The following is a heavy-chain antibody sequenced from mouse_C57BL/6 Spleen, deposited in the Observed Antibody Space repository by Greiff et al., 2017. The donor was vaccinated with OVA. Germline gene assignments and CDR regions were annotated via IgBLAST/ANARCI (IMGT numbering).Heavy chain of an antibody. CDR3: ARGDYDYGKDYYYFDY. CDR2: ISYDGSN. Sequence: EVQLQQSGPGLVKPSQSLSLTCSVTGYSITSGYYWNWIRQFPGNKLEWMGYISYDGSNNYNPSLKNRISITRDTSKNQFFLKLNSVTTEDTATYYCARGDYDYGKDYYYFDYWGQGTTLTVSS. J-gene: IGHJ2*01. D-gene: IGHD2-4*01. CDR1: GYSITSGYY. V-gene: IGHV3-6*01.